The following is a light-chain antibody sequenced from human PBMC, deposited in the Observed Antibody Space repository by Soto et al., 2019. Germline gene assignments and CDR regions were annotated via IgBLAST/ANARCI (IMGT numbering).Light chain of an antibody. J-gene: IGLJ1*01. Sequence: QSVLTQPPSASGTPGQRVTISCSGSSFNIGSNTVNWYQQLPGTAPKLLIYGNSNRPSGVPDRFSGSKSGTSASLAITGLQAEDEADYYCQSFDSSRFYVFGTGTKLTVL. CDR3: QSFDSSRFYV. CDR1: SFNIGSNT. V-gene: IGLV1-44*01. CDR2: GNS.